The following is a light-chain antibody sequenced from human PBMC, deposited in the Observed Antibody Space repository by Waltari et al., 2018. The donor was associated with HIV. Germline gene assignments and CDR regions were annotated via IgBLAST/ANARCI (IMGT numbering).Light chain of an antibody. CDR3: HHYNNWRET. Sequence: EILMTQSPATLSVSPGERATLSCRASQSVNSNLAWYKQKPGQTPRLLIYGTSTRATDIPARFSGSGSGTEFTLTISSLQSEDLAVYYCHHYNNWRETFGQGTKVEIK. V-gene: IGKV3-15*01. J-gene: IGKJ1*01. CDR1: QSVNSN. CDR2: GTS.